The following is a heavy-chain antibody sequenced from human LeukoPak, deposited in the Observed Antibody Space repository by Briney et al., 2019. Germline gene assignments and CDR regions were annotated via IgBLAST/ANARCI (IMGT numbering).Heavy chain of an antibody. Sequence: ASVKVSCKASGYTFAGYYMHWVRQAPGQGLEWMGWINPNSGGTSYAQKFRGRVTMTRDTSISTAYMELSRLRSDDTAVYYCAREGEGVVTAIDHGGQGTLVTVSS. V-gene: IGHV1-2*02. CDR2: INPNSGGT. J-gene: IGHJ4*02. D-gene: IGHD2-21*02. CDR3: AREGEGVVTAIDH. CDR1: GYTFAGYY.